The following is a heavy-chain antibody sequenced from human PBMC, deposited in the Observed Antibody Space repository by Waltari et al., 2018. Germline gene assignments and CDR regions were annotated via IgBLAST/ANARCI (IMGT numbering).Heavy chain of an antibody. CDR3: ARGARGYGEYYFDY. Sequence: QLQLQESGPGLVKPSETLSLTCTVSGGSISSSSYYWGWIRQPPGKGLEWIGSIYYSGSTYYNPSLKSRVTISVDTSKNQFSLKLSSVTAADTAVYYCARGARGYGEYYFDYWGQGTLVTVSS. V-gene: IGHV4-39*07. D-gene: IGHD5-12*01. CDR1: GGSISSSSYY. J-gene: IGHJ4*02. CDR2: IYYSGST.